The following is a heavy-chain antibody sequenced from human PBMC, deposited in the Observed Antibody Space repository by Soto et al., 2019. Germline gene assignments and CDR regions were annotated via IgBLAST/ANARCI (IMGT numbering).Heavy chain of an antibody. D-gene: IGHD7-27*01. J-gene: IGHJ4*02. V-gene: IGHV4-59*11. CDR2: IDYTGAT. Sequence: SETLSLTCTVSGGSINNHYWSWIRQPPGKGLEWIGYIDYTGATNYSPSLASRVTISVDTSKNQFSLKLTSLTAADTAIYYCARANWYFDDWGKGTLVPVSS. CDR3: ARANWYFDD. CDR1: GGSINNHY.